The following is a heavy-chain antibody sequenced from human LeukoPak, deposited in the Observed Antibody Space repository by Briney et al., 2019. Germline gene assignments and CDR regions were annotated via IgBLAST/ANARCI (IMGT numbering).Heavy chain of an antibody. D-gene: IGHD5-18*01. CDR1: GFTFDDYA. J-gene: IGHJ4*02. CDR3: AKARGYSYGTTYFDY. Sequence: GGSLRLSCAASGFTFDDYAMHWVRQAPGKGLEWVSGISWNSGSIGYADSVKGRFTISRDSAKNSLYLQMNSLRAEDMALYYCAKARGYSYGTTYFDYWGQGTLVTVSS. V-gene: IGHV3-9*03. CDR2: ISWNSGSI.